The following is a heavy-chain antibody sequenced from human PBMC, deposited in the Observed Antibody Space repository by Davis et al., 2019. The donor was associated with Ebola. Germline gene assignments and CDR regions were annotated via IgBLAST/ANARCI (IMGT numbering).Heavy chain of an antibody. CDR3: ARDLAGDPGGY. V-gene: IGHV3-64*02. Sequence: PGGSLRLSCAASGFTFSSYAMHWVRQAPGKGLEYVSAISSNGGSTYYADSVKGRFTISRDNSKNTLYLQMGSLRAEDMAVYYCARDLAGDPGGYWGQGTLVTVSS. D-gene: IGHD4-23*01. CDR1: GFTFSSYA. CDR2: ISSNGGST. J-gene: IGHJ4*02.